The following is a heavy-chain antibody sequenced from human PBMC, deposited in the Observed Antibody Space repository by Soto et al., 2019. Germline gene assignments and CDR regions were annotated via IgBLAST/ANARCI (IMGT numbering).Heavy chain of an antibody. D-gene: IGHD6-19*01. CDR3: AFPRLSSGWYY. Sequence: QVQLVESGGGVVQPGRSLRLSCAASGFTFSSYAMHWVRQAPGKGLEWVAVISYDGSNKYYADSVKGRFTISRDNSKNTLYLQMNSLRAEDTAVYYCAFPRLSSGWYYWGQGTLVTVSS. CDR2: ISYDGSNK. CDR1: GFTFSSYA. J-gene: IGHJ4*02. V-gene: IGHV3-30-3*01.